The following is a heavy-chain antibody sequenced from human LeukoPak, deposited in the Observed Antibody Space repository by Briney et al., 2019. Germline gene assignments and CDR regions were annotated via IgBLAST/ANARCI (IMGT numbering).Heavy chain of an antibody. CDR1: GFTFSSYA. Sequence: PGGSLRLSCAASGFTFSSYAMSWVRQAPGKGLEWVANIKQDGSEKYYVDSVKGRFTISRDNAKNSLYLEMNSLRAEDTAVYYCARDTPSSNFDYWGQGTLVTVSS. CDR2: IKQDGSEK. CDR3: ARDTPSSNFDY. V-gene: IGHV3-7*01. J-gene: IGHJ4*02.